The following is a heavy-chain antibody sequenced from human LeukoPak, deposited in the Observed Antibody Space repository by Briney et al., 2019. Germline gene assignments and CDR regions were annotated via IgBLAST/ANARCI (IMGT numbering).Heavy chain of an antibody. D-gene: IGHD5/OR15-5a*01. V-gene: IGHV3-23*01. J-gene: IGHJ3*01. CDR1: GFTFSNYA. Sequence: PGGSLRLSCATSGFTFSNYAMSWVRQAPGKGLDWVSVISGPGTSTSYGNSVKGRFTISRDNSKNTVFLQMNSLRAEDTAVYYCARGGWVSSDAFDVWGQGTMVTVSS. CDR2: ISGPGTST. CDR3: ARGGWVSSDAFDV.